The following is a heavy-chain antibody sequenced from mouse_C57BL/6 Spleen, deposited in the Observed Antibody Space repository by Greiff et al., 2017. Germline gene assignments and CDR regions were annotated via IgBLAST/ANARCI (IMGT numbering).Heavy chain of an antibody. CDR1: GFTFTDYY. Sequence: EVMLVESGGGLVQPGGSLSLSCAASGFTFTDYYMSWVRQPPGKALEWLGFIRNKANGYTTEYSASVKGRFTISRDNSQSILYLQMNALRAEDSATYYCASLDSSGPYAMDYWGQGTSVTVSS. J-gene: IGHJ4*01. V-gene: IGHV7-3*01. CDR3: ASLDSSGPYAMDY. CDR2: IRNKANGYTT. D-gene: IGHD3-2*02.